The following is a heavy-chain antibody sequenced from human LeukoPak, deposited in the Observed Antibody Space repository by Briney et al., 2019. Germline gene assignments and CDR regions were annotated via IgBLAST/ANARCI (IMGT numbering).Heavy chain of an antibody. CDR3: ARDGSSLRYYYMDV. Sequence: SETLTLTCTVSGGSISSGSYYWIWIRQPAGKGLEWIVRIYTSGSTNYNPSLKSRVTISVDTSKNQFSLKLSSVTAADTAMYYCARDGSSLRYYYMDVWGKGTTVTVSS. CDR2: IYTSGST. J-gene: IGHJ6*03. CDR1: GGSISSGSYY. D-gene: IGHD2-15*01. V-gene: IGHV4-61*02.